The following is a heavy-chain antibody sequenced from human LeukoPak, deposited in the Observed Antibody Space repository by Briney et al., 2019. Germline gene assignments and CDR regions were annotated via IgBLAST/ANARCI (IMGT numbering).Heavy chain of an antibody. J-gene: IGHJ3*02. CDR3: ARDRYYYDSSGDAFDI. V-gene: IGHV4-59*02. Sequence: ETSETLSLTCTISGGSVSDYYWSWIRQSPGKGLEWIGYIYHTGSTSYSPSLKSRVTISADTSQNQFSLKLSSVTAADTAVYYCARDRYYYDSSGDAFDIWGQGTMVTVSS. CDR2: IYHTGST. CDR1: GGSVSDYY. D-gene: IGHD3-22*01.